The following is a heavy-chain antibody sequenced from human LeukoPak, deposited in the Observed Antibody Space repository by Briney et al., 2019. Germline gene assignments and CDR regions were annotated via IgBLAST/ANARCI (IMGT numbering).Heavy chain of an antibody. Sequence: SETLSLTCAVSDYSISSGCYWGCIRQPPGKGLEWIGSIYHSGNTYYNPSLKSRVTISVDTSKNQFSLKLNSVTAADTSLYYCARHVVPAAQSSYMDVWGKGTTVTVSS. CDR1: DYSISSGCY. CDR3: ARHVVPAAQSSYMDV. D-gene: IGHD2-2*01. CDR2: IYHSGNT. J-gene: IGHJ6*03. V-gene: IGHV4-38-2*01.